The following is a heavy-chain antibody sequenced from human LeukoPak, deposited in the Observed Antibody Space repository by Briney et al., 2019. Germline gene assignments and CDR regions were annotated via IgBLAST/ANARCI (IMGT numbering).Heavy chain of an antibody. V-gene: IGHV1-2*02. J-gene: IGHJ4*02. CDR3: ARDRGSSWYVDY. Sequence: GASVKVSCKASGYTFTSYYIHWVRQAPGQGLEWMGWINPSSGGTEYAQKFQGRVIMTGDTSISTAYMELSRLRSDDTAVYYCARDRGSSWYVDYWGQGTLVTVSS. CDR2: INPSSGGT. CDR1: GYTFTSYY. D-gene: IGHD6-13*01.